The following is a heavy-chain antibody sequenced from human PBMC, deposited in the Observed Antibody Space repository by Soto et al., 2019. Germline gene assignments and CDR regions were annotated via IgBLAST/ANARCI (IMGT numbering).Heavy chain of an antibody. Sequence: ASVKVSCKVSGYTLTELSMHWVRQAPGKGLEWMGGFDPEDGETIYAQKFQGRVTMTEDTSTDTAYMELSSLRSEDTAVYYCAAAAGNAFDFDYWGQGTLVTVSS. CDR3: AAAAGNAFDFDY. CDR1: GYTLTELS. J-gene: IGHJ4*02. V-gene: IGHV1-24*01. CDR2: FDPEDGET. D-gene: IGHD6-13*01.